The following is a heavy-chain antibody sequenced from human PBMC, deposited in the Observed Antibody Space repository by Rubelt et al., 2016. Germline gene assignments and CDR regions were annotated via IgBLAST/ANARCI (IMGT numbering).Heavy chain of an antibody. J-gene: IGHJ4*02. V-gene: IGHV4-39*07. CDR2: IHYSGHI. CDR1: GGSITSSSHY. D-gene: IGHD3-16*02. Sequence: QLHLQESGPGLVKPSETLSLTCTVSGGSITSSSHYWAWIRQPPVKGLEWIASIHYSGHITYNPSLQSRVTISLDTSASQFSRKLNPVSAAATAIYYCAREIRVIGRSYYFDFWSQGTLVTVSS. CDR3: AREIRVIGRSYYFDF.